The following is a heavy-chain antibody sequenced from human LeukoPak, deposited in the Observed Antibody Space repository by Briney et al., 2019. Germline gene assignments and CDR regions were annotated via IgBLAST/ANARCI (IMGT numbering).Heavy chain of an antibody. CDR1: GGSISSYY. J-gene: IGHJ4*02. CDR2: IHSVGTS. V-gene: IGHV4-4*07. CDR3: ATSSPMGGFDS. Sequence: SETLSLTCSVSGGSISSYYWNWIRQSAGKGLEWIGHIHSVGTSSYNPSLKSRVTMSLDTSKSQFSLKLSSVTAADTAEFYCATSSPMGGFDSWGQGTLVTVSS. D-gene: IGHD5-24*01.